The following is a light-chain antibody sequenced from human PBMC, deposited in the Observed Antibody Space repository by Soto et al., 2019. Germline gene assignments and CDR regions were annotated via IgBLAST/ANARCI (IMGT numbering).Light chain of an antibody. CDR1: QSVSNNY. V-gene: IGKV3-20*01. CDR2: GAS. CDR3: HQYGSSPT. J-gene: IGKJ1*01. Sequence: ENVLTQSPGTLSLSPGERATLSCRASQSVSNNYLAWYQHKPGQAPRVLIYGASSRATGIPDRFSGSGSGTDFTLTXSXLEPEDFAVYYCHQYGSSPTFGQGTKVEIK.